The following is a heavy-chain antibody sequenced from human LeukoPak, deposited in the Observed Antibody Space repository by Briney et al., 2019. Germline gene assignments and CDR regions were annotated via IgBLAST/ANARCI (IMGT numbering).Heavy chain of an antibody. V-gene: IGHV6-1*01. CDR3: ARVKTLRPFRYYDGLDA. CDR1: GDSVTSNTAA. D-gene: IGHD2-15*01. J-gene: IGHJ6*02. CDR2: TYYRSKWYN. Sequence: RSQTLSLTCVISGDSVTSNTAAWNWIRQSPSRGLEWLGRTYYRSKWYNEYSISVKSRMTINADTSENQFSLHLNSVTPEDTAVYYCARVKTLRPFRYYDGLDAWGQGTTVVVSS.